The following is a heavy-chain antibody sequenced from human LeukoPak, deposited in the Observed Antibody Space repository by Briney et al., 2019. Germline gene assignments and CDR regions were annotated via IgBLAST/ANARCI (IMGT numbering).Heavy chain of an antibody. Sequence: SETLSLTCTVSGGSISSYYWSWIRQPPGKGLEWIGYIYYSGSTNYNPSLKSRVTISVDTSKNQFSLKLSSVTAADTAVYYCARLAKPYGQSGSDYWGQGTLVTVSS. J-gene: IGHJ4*02. CDR1: GGSISSYY. CDR2: IYYSGST. CDR3: ARLAKPYGQSGSDY. V-gene: IGHV4-59*08. D-gene: IGHD1-26*01.